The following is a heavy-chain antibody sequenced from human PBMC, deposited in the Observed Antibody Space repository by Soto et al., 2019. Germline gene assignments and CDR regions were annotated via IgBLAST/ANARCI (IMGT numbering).Heavy chain of an antibody. J-gene: IGHJ6*02. Sequence: RASVKVSCKASGYTFTSYYMHWVRQAPGRGLEWMGIINPSGGSTSYAQKFQGRVTMTRDTSTSTVYMELSSLRSEDTAVYYCAREESSAARRDYGMDVWGQGTTVTVSS. D-gene: IGHD6-6*01. CDR3: AREESSAARRDYGMDV. CDR2: INPSGGST. V-gene: IGHV1-46*01. CDR1: GYTFTSYY.